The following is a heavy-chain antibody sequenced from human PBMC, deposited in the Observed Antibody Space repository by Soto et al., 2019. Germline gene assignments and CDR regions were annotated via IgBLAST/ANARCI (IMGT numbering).Heavy chain of an antibody. CDR3: AGVPRYDTWYFDY. CDR1: GFSVSTHV. D-gene: IGHD3-22*01. V-gene: IGHV3-33*01. CDR2: LCYDGSRE. Sequence: QVQLVESGGGVVQPGRSLRLSCTAAGFSVSTHVIHWVRQAPGKGLEWVGVLCYDGSREYYAESVKGRLTISRDNSKNTRYLQMNSLRADDMAVYYCAGVPRYDTWYFDYWGQGPLATVSS. J-gene: IGHJ4*02.